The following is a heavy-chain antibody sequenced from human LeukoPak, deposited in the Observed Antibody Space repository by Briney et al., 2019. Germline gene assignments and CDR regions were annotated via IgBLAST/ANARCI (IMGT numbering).Heavy chain of an antibody. CDR3: ARHGYCSGGSCYWDY. V-gene: IGHV4-59*08. Sequence: PSETLSLTCTVSGGSISPYYWSWIRQPPGSGLEWIAYIYYSGSTSYNPSLKSRVAISVDTSNNEVSLKLSSVTAADTAVYYCARHGYCSGGSCYWDYWGQGTLVTVSS. D-gene: IGHD2-15*01. J-gene: IGHJ4*02. CDR2: IYYSGST. CDR1: GGSISPYY.